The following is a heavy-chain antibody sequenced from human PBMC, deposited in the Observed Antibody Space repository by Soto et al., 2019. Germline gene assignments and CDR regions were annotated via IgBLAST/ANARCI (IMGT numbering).Heavy chain of an antibody. Sequence: QLQLQESGPGLVKPSETLSLTCTVSGGSISSSSYYWGWIRQPPGKGLEWIGSIYYSGSTYYNPSLKSRVTISVDTSKNQFSLKLSSVTAADTAGYYCARRIAAAGKGYYWGQGTLVTVSS. J-gene: IGHJ4*02. V-gene: IGHV4-39*01. CDR3: ARRIAAAGKGYY. CDR1: GGSISSSSYY. D-gene: IGHD6-13*01. CDR2: IYYSGST.